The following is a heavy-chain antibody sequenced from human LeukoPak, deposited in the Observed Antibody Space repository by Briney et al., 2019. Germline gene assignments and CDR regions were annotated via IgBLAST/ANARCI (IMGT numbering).Heavy chain of an antibody. CDR3: ARGQMEVPAADIGDAFDI. J-gene: IGHJ3*02. V-gene: IGHV4-61*02. D-gene: IGHD2-2*01. CDR2: IYTSGST. CDR1: GGSISSGSYY. Sequence: PSETLSLTCTVSGGSISSGSYYWSWIRQPAGKGLEWIGRIYTSGSTNYNPSLKSRVTMSVDTSKNQFSLKLSSVTAADTAVYYCARGQMEVPAADIGDAFDIWGQGTMVTVSS.